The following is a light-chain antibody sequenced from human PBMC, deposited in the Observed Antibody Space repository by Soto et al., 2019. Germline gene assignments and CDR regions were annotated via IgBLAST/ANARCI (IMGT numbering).Light chain of an antibody. CDR3: QQAYSFPFA. V-gene: IGKV1D-12*01. CDR2: AAS. J-gene: IGKJ3*01. CDR1: HDINTW. Sequence: DIQLTQSPSSVSASAGDRVTITCRASHDINTWLAWYQQKPGKAPRLLIYAASSLQSGVPSRFSGSGSGTDFTLTINSLQPEDFATYFCQQAYSFPFAFGHGTTVEVK.